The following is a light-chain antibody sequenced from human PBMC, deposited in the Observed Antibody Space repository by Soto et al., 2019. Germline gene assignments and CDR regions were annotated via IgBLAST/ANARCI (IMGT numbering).Light chain of an antibody. Sequence: QSVLTQSASVSGSPGQSITISCTGTSSDVGGYNYVSWYQQHPGKAPKLMIYDVSNRPSGVSNRFSGSKSGNTASLTISGLQAEDEADYYCTSYTSSSTYVFGTGTKVNVL. V-gene: IGLV2-14*01. CDR1: SSDVGGYNY. J-gene: IGLJ1*01. CDR3: TSYTSSSTYV. CDR2: DVS.